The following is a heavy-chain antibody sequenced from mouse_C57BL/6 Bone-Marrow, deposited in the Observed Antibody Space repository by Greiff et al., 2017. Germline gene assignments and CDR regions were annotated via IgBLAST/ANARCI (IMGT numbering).Heavy chain of an antibody. V-gene: IGHV1-55*01. CDR2: IYPGSGST. CDR3: AKETGGKGAMDY. D-gene: IGHD2-1*01. Sequence: QVQLKQPGAELVKPGASVKMSCKASGYTFTSYWITWVKQRPGQGLEWIGDIYPGSGSTNYNEKFKSKATLTVDTSSSTAYMQLSSLTSEDAAVYDCAKETGGKGAMDYWGQGTSVTVSS. CDR1: GYTFTSYW. J-gene: IGHJ4*01.